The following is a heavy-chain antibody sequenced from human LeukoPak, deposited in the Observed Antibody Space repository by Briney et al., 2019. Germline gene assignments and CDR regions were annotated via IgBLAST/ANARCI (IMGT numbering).Heavy chain of an antibody. CDR2: INSDGSST. CDR1: GITYSSYW. J-gene: IGHJ4*02. CDR3: ARVGYDILTGYLRAFDY. Sequence: PGGSLRLSCAASGITYSSYWMHWVRQAPGKGLVWVSRINSDGSSTSYADSVKGRFTISRDNAKNTLYLQMNSLRAEDTAVYYCARVGYDILTGYLRAFDYWGQGTLVTVSS. D-gene: IGHD3-9*01. V-gene: IGHV3-74*01.